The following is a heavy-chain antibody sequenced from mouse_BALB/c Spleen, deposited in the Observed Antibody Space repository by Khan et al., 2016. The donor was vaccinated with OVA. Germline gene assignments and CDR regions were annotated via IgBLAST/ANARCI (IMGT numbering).Heavy chain of an antibody. Sequence: QVQLKQSGAELARPGASVKMSCKASGYTFTSYTIHWIKLRPGQGLEWIGFINPSNGYTNYNQKFKDKATLTADKSSTTVYMQLSSLTSDDSAVYNGVRDGAYHRKDGGLAYWGQGTLVTVSA. V-gene: IGHV1-4*01. J-gene: IGHJ3*01. CDR3: VRDGAYHRKDGGLAY. CDR1: GYTFTSYT. D-gene: IGHD2-14*01. CDR2: INPSNGYT.